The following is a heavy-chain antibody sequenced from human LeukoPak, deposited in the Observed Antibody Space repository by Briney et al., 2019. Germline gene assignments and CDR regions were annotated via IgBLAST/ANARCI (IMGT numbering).Heavy chain of an antibody. CDR3: ATGCKGSSTSCPANY. D-gene: IGHD2-2*01. CDR2: ISSNGGST. CDR1: GFTFSTYG. J-gene: IGHJ4*02. V-gene: IGHV3-64*01. Sequence: GGSLRLSCAASGFTFSTYGLHWVRQAPGEGLEYVSAISSNGGSTYYANSVKGRFTISRDDSKNALYLQMGSLRTEDMAVYYCATGCKGSSTSCPANYWGQGTLVTVSS.